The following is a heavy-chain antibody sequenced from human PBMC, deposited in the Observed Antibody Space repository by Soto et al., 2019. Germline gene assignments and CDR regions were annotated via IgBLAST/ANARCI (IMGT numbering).Heavy chain of an antibody. V-gene: IGHV3-7*01. CDR1: GFTFSSYW. D-gene: IGHD5-12*01. CDR2: IKQDGSEK. Sequence: PGGSLRLSCAASGFTFSSYWMSWVRQAPGKGLEWVANIKQDGSEKYYVDSVKGRFTISRDNAKNSLYLQMNSLRAEDTAVYYCARDLNIVATITAIYYYYGMDVWGQGTTVTVSS. CDR3: ARDLNIVATITAIYYYYGMDV. J-gene: IGHJ6*02.